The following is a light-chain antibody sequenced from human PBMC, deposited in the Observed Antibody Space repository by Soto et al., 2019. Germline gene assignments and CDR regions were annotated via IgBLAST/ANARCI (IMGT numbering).Light chain of an antibody. Sequence: EIVLTQSPATLSLSPGERATLSCRASQSVSSYLAWYQQKPGQAPRPLIYDASNRATGIPARFSGSGSGTDFTLTISSLEPEDVAVYYCQQRSNWPPMYTFGQGTKLEIK. V-gene: IGKV3-11*01. CDR3: QQRSNWPPMYT. CDR1: QSVSSY. CDR2: DAS. J-gene: IGKJ2*01.